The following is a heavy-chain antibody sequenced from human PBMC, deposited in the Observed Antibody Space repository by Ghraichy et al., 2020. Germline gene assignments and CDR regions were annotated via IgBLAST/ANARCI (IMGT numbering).Heavy chain of an antibody. Sequence: AGSLRLSCAVYGGSFSGYYWSWIRQPPGKGLEWIGEINHSGSTNYNPSLKSRVTISVDTSKNQFSLKLSSVTAADTAVYYCARGMVQGVIMGYSRSAGFDYWGQGTLVTVSS. CDR1: GGSFSGYY. J-gene: IGHJ4*02. CDR2: INHSGST. CDR3: ARGMVQGVIMGYSRSAGFDY. D-gene: IGHD3-10*01. V-gene: IGHV4-34*01.